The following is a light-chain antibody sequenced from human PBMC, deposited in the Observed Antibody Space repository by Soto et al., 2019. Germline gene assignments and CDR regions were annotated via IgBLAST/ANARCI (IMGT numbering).Light chain of an antibody. J-gene: IGKJ4*01. CDR3: QQFGSSPPRLT. CDR1: QSLSSTF. Sequence: EIVLTQSPGTLSLSPGERATLSCRASQSLSSTFLAWHQQKPGQAPRLLIYAASSRAAGIPDRFSGSGSGTDLTLTISRLEPEDFAVYYCQQFGSSPPRLTFGGGTKVEIK. V-gene: IGKV3-20*01. CDR2: AAS.